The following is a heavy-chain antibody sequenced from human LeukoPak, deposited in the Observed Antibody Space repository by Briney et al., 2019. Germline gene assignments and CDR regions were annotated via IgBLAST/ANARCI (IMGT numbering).Heavy chain of an antibody. CDR2: IYTGRST. V-gene: IGHV4-4*07. Sequence: SETLSLTCTVSGGSISNYYWSWIRQPAGKGLEWIGRIYTGRSTNYNPSLKSRVTMSVDTSNNQFSLKLTSVTAADTAVYFCARESRVLIEDGYYLDSWGPGTLVTVSS. CDR1: GGSISNYY. D-gene: IGHD2-8*01. J-gene: IGHJ4*02. CDR3: ARESRVLIEDGYYLDS.